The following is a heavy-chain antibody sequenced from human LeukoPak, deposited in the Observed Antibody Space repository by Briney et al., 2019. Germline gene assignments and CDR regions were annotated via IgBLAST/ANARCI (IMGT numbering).Heavy chain of an antibody. Sequence: SETLSLTCTGSGGSISSSSYYWGWIRQPPGKGLEWIGNINYGGSGSTYYNPSLKSRVTISVDTSRSQFSLKLNSVTAADTAVYYCARLPTGYPNWFDPWGQGTLVTVSS. J-gene: IGHJ5*02. CDR3: ARLPTGYPNWFDP. CDR2: INYGGSGST. CDR1: GGSISSSSYY. V-gene: IGHV4-39*01. D-gene: IGHD3-9*01.